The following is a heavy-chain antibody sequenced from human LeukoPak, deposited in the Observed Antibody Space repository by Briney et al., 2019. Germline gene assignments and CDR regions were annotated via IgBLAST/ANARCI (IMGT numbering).Heavy chain of an antibody. CDR2: ISVYNGNT. CDR3: ARDEYSSGWYENYYYYMDV. V-gene: IGHV1-18*01. Sequence: GASVRVSCKASGYTFTSYGISRVRQAPGQGLEWMGWISVYNGNTNYAQKLQGRVTMTTDTSTSTAYMELRSLRSEDTAVYYCARDEYSSGWYENYYYYMDVWGKGTTVTVSS. D-gene: IGHD6-19*01. CDR1: GYTFTSYG. J-gene: IGHJ6*03.